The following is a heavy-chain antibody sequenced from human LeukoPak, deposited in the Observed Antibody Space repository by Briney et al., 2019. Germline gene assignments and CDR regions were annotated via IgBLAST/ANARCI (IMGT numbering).Heavy chain of an antibody. D-gene: IGHD4-17*01. CDR1: GFSYSTST. Sequence: GGSLRLSCAASGFSYSTSTMNWVRQAPGKGLEWVSHISSSSSTIYYADSVKGRFTISRDNAKNSLFLQMNSLRDEDAAVYYCAREFYGKFDYWGQGTLVTVSS. J-gene: IGHJ4*02. V-gene: IGHV3-48*02. CDR3: AREFYGKFDY. CDR2: ISSSSSTI.